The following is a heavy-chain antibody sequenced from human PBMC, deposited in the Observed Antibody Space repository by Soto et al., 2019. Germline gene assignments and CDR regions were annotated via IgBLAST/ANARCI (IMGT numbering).Heavy chain of an antibody. CDR2: ISYDGSNK. CDR3: ARVWFGELEVDY. J-gene: IGHJ4*02. Sequence: PGGSLRLSCAASGFTFSSYAMHWVRQAPGKGLEWVAVISYDGSNKYYADSVKGRFTISRDNSKNTLYLQMNSLRAEDTAVYYCARVWFGELEVDYWGQGTLVTVSS. CDR1: GFTFSSYA. V-gene: IGHV3-30-3*01. D-gene: IGHD3-10*01.